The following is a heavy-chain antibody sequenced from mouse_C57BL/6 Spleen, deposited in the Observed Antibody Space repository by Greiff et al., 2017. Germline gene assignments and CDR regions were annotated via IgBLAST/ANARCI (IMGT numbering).Heavy chain of an antibody. D-gene: IGHD2-1*01. CDR1: GFTFSSYA. J-gene: IGHJ2*01. Sequence: EVMLVESGGGLVKPGGSLKLSCAASGFTFSSYAMSWVRQTPEKRLEWVATISDGGSYTYYPDNVKGRFTISRDNAKNNLYLQMSHLKSEDTAMYYCARDDGNYEEYYFDYWGKGTTLTVSS. V-gene: IGHV5-4*01. CDR2: ISDGGSYT. CDR3: ARDDGNYEEYYFDY.